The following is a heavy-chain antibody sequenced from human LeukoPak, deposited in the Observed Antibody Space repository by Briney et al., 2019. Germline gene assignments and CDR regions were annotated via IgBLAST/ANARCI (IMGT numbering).Heavy chain of an antibody. CDR2: IIPILGIA. CDR3: ARINRVYYGSGSHDY. Sequence: HWASVKVSCKASGGTFSSYAISWVRQAPGPGLEWMGRIIPILGIANYAQKFQGRVTITADKSTSTAYMELSSLRSEDTAVYYCARINRVYYGSGSHDYWGQGTLVTVSS. V-gene: IGHV1-69*04. J-gene: IGHJ4*02. CDR1: GGTFSSYA. D-gene: IGHD3-10*01.